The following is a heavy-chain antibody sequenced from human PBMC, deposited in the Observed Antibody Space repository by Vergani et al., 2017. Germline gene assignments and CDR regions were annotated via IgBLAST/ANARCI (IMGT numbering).Heavy chain of an antibody. V-gene: IGHV4-39*01. Sequence: QLQLQESGPGLVKPSETLSLTCTVSGGSISSSSYYWGWIRQPPGKGLEWIGSIYYSGITYYNPSLKSRVTISVDTSKNQFSLKLSSVTAADTAVYYCARPGIAAAEGYFDYWGQGTLVTVSS. J-gene: IGHJ4*02. CDR1: GGSISSSSYY. CDR3: ARPGIAAAEGYFDY. D-gene: IGHD6-13*01. CDR2: IYYSGIT.